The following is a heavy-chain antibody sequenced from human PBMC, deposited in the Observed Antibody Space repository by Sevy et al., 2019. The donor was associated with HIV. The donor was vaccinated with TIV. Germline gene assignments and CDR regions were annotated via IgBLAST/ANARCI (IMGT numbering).Heavy chain of an antibody. D-gene: IGHD4-17*01. CDR1: GFTFSSYA. CDR3: ARDQHDYGGNLRTGWFDP. V-gene: IGHV3-30-3*01. J-gene: IGHJ5*02. CDR2: ISYDGSNK. Sequence: GGSLRLSCAASGFTFSSYAMHWVRQAPGKGLEWVAVISYDGSNKYYADSVKGRFTISRDNSKNTLYLQMNSLRAEDTAVYYWARDQHDYGGNLRTGWFDPWGQGTLVTVSS.